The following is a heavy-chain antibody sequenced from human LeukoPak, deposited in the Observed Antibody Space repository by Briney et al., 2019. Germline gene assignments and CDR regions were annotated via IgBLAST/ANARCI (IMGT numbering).Heavy chain of an antibody. CDR2: IYPGDSDT. CDR3: ARHRRDGYIDDAFDI. J-gene: IGHJ3*02. V-gene: IGHV5-51*01. D-gene: IGHD5-24*01. Sequence: PGESLQISCKGSGYSFTSYWIGWVRQMPGKGLEWMGIIYPGDSDTRYSPSFQGQVTISADKSISTAYLQWSSLKASDTAMYYCARHRRDGYIDDAFDIWGQGTMVTVSS. CDR1: GYSFTSYW.